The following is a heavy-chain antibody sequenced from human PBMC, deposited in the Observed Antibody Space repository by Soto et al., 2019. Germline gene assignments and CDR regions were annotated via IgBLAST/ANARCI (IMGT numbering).Heavy chain of an antibody. CDR1: GASLSNYNFY. Sequence: QLQLQESGPGLVKPSETLSLTCTVSGASLSNYNFYWAWLRQSPGKGLEWIGSIYNRVSTNYNPSLKRRVSISADTYTNQFSLRLTSVLAADTAVYYCARNASRGPAAVDAGGYFDYWGQGALVIVSS. D-gene: IGHD5-18*01. J-gene: IGHJ4*02. CDR2: IYNRVST. V-gene: IGHV4-39*01. CDR3: ARNASRGPAAVDAGGYFDY.